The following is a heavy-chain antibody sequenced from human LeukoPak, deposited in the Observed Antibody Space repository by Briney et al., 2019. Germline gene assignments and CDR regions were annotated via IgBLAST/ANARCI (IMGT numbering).Heavy chain of an antibody. Sequence: PSETLSLTCAVYGGSFSGYYWIWIRQPPGKGLEWIGEINHSGSTNYNPSLKSRVTISVDTSKNQFSLRLTSVTAADTAVYYCAREGEYYGSGSYCDYWGQGTLVTVSS. D-gene: IGHD3-10*01. V-gene: IGHV4-34*01. CDR1: GGSFSGYY. J-gene: IGHJ4*02. CDR3: AREGEYYGSGSYCDY. CDR2: INHSGST.